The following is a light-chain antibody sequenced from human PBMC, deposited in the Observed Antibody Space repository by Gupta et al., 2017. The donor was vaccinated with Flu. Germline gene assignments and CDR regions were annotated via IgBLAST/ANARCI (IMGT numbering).Light chain of an antibody. CDR3: CSYRSSGTQV. CDR1: SSDIGAYND. CDR2: EVS. Sequence: QSALTQPASLSGSPGQSITISCTGTSSDIGAYNDVSWYQHHPGKAPKLIIYEVSNRPSGASNRFSASKSGNTASLIIFGLQAEDEADYYCCSYRSSGTQVFGTGTKVTVV. V-gene: IGLV2-14*01. J-gene: IGLJ1*01.